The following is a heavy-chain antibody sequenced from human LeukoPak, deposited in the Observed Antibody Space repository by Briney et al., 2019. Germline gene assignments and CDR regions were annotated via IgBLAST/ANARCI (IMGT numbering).Heavy chain of an antibody. CDR1: GGSISSYY. J-gene: IGHJ4*02. Sequence: PSGTLSLTCGVSGGSISSYYWSWIRQPPGKGLEWIGYIYYSGSTNYNPSLKSRVTISVDTSKNQFSLKLSSVTAADTAVYYCARRFCSGGSCYSSFDYWGQGSLVTVSS. V-gene: IGHV4-59*08. CDR2: IYYSGST. D-gene: IGHD2-15*01. CDR3: ARRFCSGGSCYSSFDY.